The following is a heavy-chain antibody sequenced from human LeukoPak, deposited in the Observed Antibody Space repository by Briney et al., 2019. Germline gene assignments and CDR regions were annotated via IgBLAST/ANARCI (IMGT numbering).Heavy chain of an antibody. CDR1: GGTFSSYA. CDR2: IIPIFGTA. D-gene: IGHD2-15*01. J-gene: IGHJ6*03. CDR3: ARLTPYYYYMDV. V-gene: IGHV1-69*05. Sequence: GASVKVSCKASGGTFSSYAISWVRQAPGQGLEWMGGIIPIFGTANYAQKFQGRVTITTDESTSTAYMELSSLRSEDTAVYYCARLTPYYYYMDVWGKGTTVTVSS.